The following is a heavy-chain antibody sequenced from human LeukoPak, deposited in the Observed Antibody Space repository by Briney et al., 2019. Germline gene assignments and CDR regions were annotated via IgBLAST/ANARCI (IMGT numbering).Heavy chain of an antibody. V-gene: IGHV1-24*01. CDR3: ATETISGRSSRRIRWFDP. D-gene: IGHD1-26*01. Sequence: ASVKLSREVSRYTLTELSMHCVTQAPGRGLEWVGGYDTEDGETIYAQKLQSRGTITEDTSTDTAYMELSSLRSEDTAVYYCATETISGRSSRRIRWFDPWGQGTLVTVSS. CDR1: RYTLTELS. CDR2: YDTEDGET. J-gene: IGHJ5*02.